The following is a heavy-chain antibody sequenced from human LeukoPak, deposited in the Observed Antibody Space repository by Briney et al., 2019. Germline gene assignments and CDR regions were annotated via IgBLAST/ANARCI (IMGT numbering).Heavy chain of an antibody. D-gene: IGHD1-7*01. CDR1: GGSISGYY. J-gene: IGHJ4*02. V-gene: IGHV4-59*01. CDR2: IYYSGTI. CDR3: AKSKSLGLQYFDN. Sequence: SETLSLTCTVSGGSISGYYWNWIRQSREKGLEWIGYIYYSGTINYNPSLKARVTMSIDTSKNQFSLKVSSVTAADTAVYYCAKSKSLGLQYFDNWGQGTLATVSS.